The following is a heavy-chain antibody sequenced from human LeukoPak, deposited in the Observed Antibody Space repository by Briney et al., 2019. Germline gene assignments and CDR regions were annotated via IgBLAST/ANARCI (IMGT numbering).Heavy chain of an antibody. J-gene: IGHJ6*03. CDR1: GFTFSSYG. Sequence: GGSLRLSCAASGFTFSSYGMHWVRQAPGKGLEWVAVISYDGSNKYYADSVKGRFTISRDNSKNTLYLQMNSLRAEDTAVYYCARASRPAYYYYMDVWGKGTTVTVSS. CDR3: ARASRPAYYYYMDV. V-gene: IGHV3-30*03. CDR2: ISYDGSNK.